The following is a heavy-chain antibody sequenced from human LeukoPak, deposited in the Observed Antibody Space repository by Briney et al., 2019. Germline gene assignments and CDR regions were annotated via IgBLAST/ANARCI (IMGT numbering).Heavy chain of an antibody. J-gene: IGHJ5*02. CDR2: ISYDGSNK. CDR1: GFTFSSYG. CDR3: ARSPSAYVDIVAPNNWFDP. D-gene: IGHD5-12*01. V-gene: IGHV3-30*03. Sequence: GGSLRLSCAASGFTFSSYGMHWVRQAPGKGLEWVAVISYDGSNKYYADSVKGRFTISRDNSKNTLYLQMNSLRAEDTAVYYCARSPSAYVDIVAPNNWFDPWGQGTLVTVSS.